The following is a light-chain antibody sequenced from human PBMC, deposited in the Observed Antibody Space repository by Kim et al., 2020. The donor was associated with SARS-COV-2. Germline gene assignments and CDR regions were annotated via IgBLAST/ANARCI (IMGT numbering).Light chain of an antibody. V-gene: IGLV2-8*01. J-gene: IGLJ3*02. CDR1: SSHSAFFNY. Sequence: GQSVPISCTGASSHSAFFNYVSWYQQHPGKAPKVIMSEVSKRPSGVPDRFSGSKSGNTASLTVSGLQAEDEADYYCSSYADNNNFVFGGGTQLTVL. CDR3: SSYADNNNFV. CDR2: EVS.